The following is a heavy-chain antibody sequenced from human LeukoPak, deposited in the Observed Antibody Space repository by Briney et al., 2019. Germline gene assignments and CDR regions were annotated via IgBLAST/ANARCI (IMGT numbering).Heavy chain of an antibody. CDR2: IYHSGST. Sequence: SETLSLTCAVSGGSISSSNWWSWVRPPPGKGLEWIGEIYHSGSTNYNPSLKSRVTISVDKSKNQFSLKLSSVTAADTAVYYCAREDGYSYGYCFDYWGQGTLVTVSS. D-gene: IGHD5-18*01. CDR3: AREDGYSYGYCFDY. CDR1: GGSISSSNW. V-gene: IGHV4-4*02. J-gene: IGHJ4*02.